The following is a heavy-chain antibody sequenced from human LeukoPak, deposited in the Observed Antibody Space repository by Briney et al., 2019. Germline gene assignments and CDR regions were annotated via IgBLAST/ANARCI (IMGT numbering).Heavy chain of an antibody. CDR3: ARERPPYYYGSGSYRAFDI. V-gene: IGHV4-34*01. D-gene: IGHD3-10*01. J-gene: IGHJ3*02. Sequence: SETLSLTCAVYGGSFSGYYWSWIRQPPGKGLEWIGEINHSGSTNYNPSLKSRVTISVDTSKNQFSLKLSSVTAADTAVYYCARERPPYYYGSGSYRAFDIWGQGTMVTVPS. CDR1: GGSFSGYY. CDR2: INHSGST.